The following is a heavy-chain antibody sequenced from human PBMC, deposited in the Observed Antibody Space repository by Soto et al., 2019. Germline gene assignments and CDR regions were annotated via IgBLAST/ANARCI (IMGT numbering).Heavy chain of an antibody. Sequence: PGGSLRLSCAASGFTFSSYGMHWVRQAPGKGLEWVAVIWYDGSNKYYADSVKGRFTISRDNSKNTLYLQMNSLRAEDTAVYYCASQRVATGRGVIITYSGGMDVWGQGTLVTVSS. J-gene: IGHJ4*02. D-gene: IGHD3-10*01. CDR3: ASQRVATGRGVIITYSGGMDV. CDR1: GFTFSSYG. CDR2: IWYDGSNK. V-gene: IGHV3-33*01.